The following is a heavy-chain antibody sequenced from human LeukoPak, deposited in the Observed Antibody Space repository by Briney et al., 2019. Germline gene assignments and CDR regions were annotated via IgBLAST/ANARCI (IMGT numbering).Heavy chain of an antibody. V-gene: IGHV3-23*01. CDR2: ISGSGGST. Sequence: PGGSLRLSCAASGFTFSSYAMSWVRQAPGKGLDWVSAISGSGGSTYYADSVKGRFTISKDNSKNTLYLQMNSLRAEDTAVYYCAKDQMYQLLSIISHDYWGQGTLVTVSS. CDR1: GFTFSSYA. CDR3: AKDQMYQLLSIISHDY. J-gene: IGHJ4*02. D-gene: IGHD2-2*01.